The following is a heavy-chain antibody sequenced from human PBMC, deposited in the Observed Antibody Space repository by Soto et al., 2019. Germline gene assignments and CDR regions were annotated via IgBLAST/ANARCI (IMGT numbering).Heavy chain of an antibody. V-gene: IGHV4-59*12. CDR2: IYYSGST. CDR1: GGSISSYY. J-gene: IGHJ6*02. CDR3: ARAPFKYYYGMDV. Sequence: LSLTCTVSGGSISSYYWSWIRQPPGKGLEWIGYIYYSGSTNYNPSLKSRVTISVDTSKNQFSLKLSSVTAADTAVYYCARAPFKYYYGMDVWGQGTTVTVSS.